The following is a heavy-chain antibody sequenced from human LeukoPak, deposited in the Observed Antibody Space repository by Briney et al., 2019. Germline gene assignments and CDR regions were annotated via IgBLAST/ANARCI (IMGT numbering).Heavy chain of an antibody. CDR3: AKEEARWEWFDP. D-gene: IGHD1-26*01. Sequence: GGSLRLSCTASGFTFSTYWMSWVRQAPGKGLEWVANTREDGSEKYYVDSVKGRFTISRDNAKNSLYLQMNSLRAEDTAVYYCAKEEARWEWFDPWGQGTLVTVSS. V-gene: IGHV3-7*04. CDR1: GFTFSTYW. J-gene: IGHJ5*02. CDR2: TREDGSEK.